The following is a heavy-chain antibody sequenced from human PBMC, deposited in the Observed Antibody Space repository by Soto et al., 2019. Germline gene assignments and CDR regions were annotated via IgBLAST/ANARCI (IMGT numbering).Heavy chain of an antibody. CDR2: IYYSGRA. D-gene: IGHD4-4*01. V-gene: IGHV4-30-4*02. CDR1: GGSTSSGDYY. CDR3: ARDGDGRMTTNPYYYNGIDV. Sequence: SETLSLTCTVSGGSTSSGDYYWSWIRQPPGKGLEWIGYIYYSGRANYNASLKSRVSISLDTSNYQFSLKLSSVTAADTAVYYCARDGDGRMTTNPYYYNGIDVWGPGTTVTVSS. J-gene: IGHJ6*02.